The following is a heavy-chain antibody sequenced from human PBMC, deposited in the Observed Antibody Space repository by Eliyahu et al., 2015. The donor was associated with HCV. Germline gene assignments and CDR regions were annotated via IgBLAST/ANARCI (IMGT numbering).Heavy chain of an antibody. CDR1: GYPFTAHF. V-gene: IGHV1-2*02. J-gene: IGHJ4*02. CDR3: ARVPGGSGWSYFDY. Sequence: QVHLVQSGAEVKKPGASVQVSCQASGYPFTAHFVHWVRQAPGQGPEWMGWINPNSGDTKYAQKFQGRVIMTRDTSINRMYMELTRLTSDDTAVYYCARVPGGSGWSYFDYWGQGTLITVSS. CDR2: INPNSGDT. D-gene: IGHD6-19*01.